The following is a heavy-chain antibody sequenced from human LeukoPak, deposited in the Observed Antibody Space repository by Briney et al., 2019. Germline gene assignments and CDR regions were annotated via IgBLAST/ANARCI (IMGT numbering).Heavy chain of an antibody. V-gene: IGHV1-8*03. CDR3: ARTTSLTASGYDY. CDR1: GYTFTSYH. Sequence: GASVTVSCKTSGYTFTSYHINWGRQATGQGLEWMGWMNPYSGDRGYAQNFQGRVSITSDASIGTAYMELSSLRSDDTAVYFCARTTSLTASGYDYWGQGTLVTVSS. D-gene: IGHD4-17*01. J-gene: IGHJ4*02. CDR2: MNPYSGDR.